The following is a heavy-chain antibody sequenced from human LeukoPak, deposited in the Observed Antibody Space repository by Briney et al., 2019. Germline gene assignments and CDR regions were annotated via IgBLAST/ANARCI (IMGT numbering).Heavy chain of an antibody. V-gene: IGHV3-23*01. CDR3: AKDRFVGSGPFDY. Sequence: GGSLRLSCAASGFTFSSYAMSWVRQAPGKGLGWVSAISGSGGSTYYADSVKGRFTISRDNSKNTLYLQMNSLRAEDTAVYYCAKDRFVGSGPFDYWGQGTLVTVSS. CDR2: ISGSGGST. CDR1: GFTFSSYA. D-gene: IGHD6-25*01. J-gene: IGHJ4*02.